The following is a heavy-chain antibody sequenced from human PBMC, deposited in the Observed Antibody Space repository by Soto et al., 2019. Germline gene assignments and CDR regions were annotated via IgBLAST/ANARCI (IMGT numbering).Heavy chain of an antibody. V-gene: IGHV4-59*08. Sequence: ETLSLTCTVSGASISSYHWSWIRQPPGKGLEWIGYIHYSGSTNYSPSLKSRVTISLDTSENQFSLKLSSVTAADTAVYYCARLAPLILAGTSYYHAMDVWAQGTTV. CDR3: ARLAPLILAGTSYYHAMDV. CDR2: IHYSGST. CDR1: GASISSYH. D-gene: IGHD6-19*01. J-gene: IGHJ6*02.